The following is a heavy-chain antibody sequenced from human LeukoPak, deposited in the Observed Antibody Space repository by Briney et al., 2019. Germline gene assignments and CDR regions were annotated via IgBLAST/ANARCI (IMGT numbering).Heavy chain of an antibody. Sequence: GGSLRLSCAASGFTFSNFLMTWVRQAPGKGPEWVSAISGSGGDTYYAESVKGRFTISRDNSKNTLYLQMSSLRAEDTAVYYCAKNINHLEWGQGTLVTVSS. J-gene: IGHJ4*02. CDR3: AKNINHLE. CDR2: ISGSGGDT. CDR1: GFTFSNFL. D-gene: IGHD1-14*01. V-gene: IGHV3-23*01.